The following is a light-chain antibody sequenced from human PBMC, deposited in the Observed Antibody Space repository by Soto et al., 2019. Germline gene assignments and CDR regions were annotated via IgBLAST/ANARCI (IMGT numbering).Light chain of an antibody. J-gene: IGKJ2*01. V-gene: IGKV3-11*01. CDR3: QHRTNWPRT. CDR1: QTVGTF. CDR2: DAS. Sequence: EIVLTQSPATLSLSPGERATLSCRASQTVGTFLAWYQQKPGQAPRLVIYDASKRATGIPARFSGTGSGTDFALTISSIGPEDFAVYYCQHRTNWPRTFGQGNKLDI.